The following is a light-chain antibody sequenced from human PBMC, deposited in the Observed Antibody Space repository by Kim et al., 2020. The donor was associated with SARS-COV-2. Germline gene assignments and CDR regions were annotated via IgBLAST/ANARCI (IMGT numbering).Light chain of an antibody. J-gene: IGLJ1*01. CDR1: SSHVGGYNY. V-gene: IGLV2-14*03. CDR2: DVS. CDR3: TSYSTTTTLV. Sequence: GQSITISCTGTSSHVGGYNYVSWYQQHPGRAPKLIIYDVSNRPSGVSNRFSGSKSGDTASLTISGLRAEDEADYYCTSYSTTTTLVFGTGTKVTAL.